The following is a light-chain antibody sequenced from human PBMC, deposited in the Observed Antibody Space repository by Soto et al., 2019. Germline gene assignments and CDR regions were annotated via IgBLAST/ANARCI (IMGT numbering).Light chain of an antibody. J-gene: IGKJ4*02. CDR2: AAS. Sequence: SASVGDRVTITCRASQTISTYLSWFQQKPGKAPKVLIYAASTLQSGVPSRFSGSASGAEFTLTISNLQSEDFATYYCQQSFSPLLKCGGGTKVDIK. CDR1: QTISTY. CDR3: QQSFSPLLK. V-gene: IGKV1-39*01.